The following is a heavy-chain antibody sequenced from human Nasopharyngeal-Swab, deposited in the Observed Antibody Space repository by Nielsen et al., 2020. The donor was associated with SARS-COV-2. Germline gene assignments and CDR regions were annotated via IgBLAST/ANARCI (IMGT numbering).Heavy chain of an antibody. CDR1: GYTLTDLS. CDR2: FDPEDGET. CDR3: AKRGAGTTGDAFDL. J-gene: IGHJ3*01. D-gene: IGHD1-14*01. V-gene: IGHV1-24*01. Sequence: ASVKVSCKVSGYTLTDLSMHWVRQAPGKGLEWMGGFDPEDGETIYAQKFQGRVTITADESTSTAYMELSSLRSEDTAVYYCAKRGAGTTGDAFDLWGQGTMVTVSS.